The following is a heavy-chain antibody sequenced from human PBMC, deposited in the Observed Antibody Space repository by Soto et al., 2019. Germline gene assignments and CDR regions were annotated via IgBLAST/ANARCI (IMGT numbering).Heavy chain of an antibody. CDR1: GFRFDDYG. J-gene: IGHJ4*02. V-gene: IGHV3-9*01. D-gene: IGHD4-17*01. CDR3: VKDALTTVAYYFDY. CDR2: ISRDSRSI. Sequence: PGGSLRLSCEASGFRFDDYGMHWVRQAPGKGLEWIAGISRDSRSISYGASMKGRFTISRDNAKNSLYLQLNSLRADDTAFYYCVKDALTTVAYYFDYWGQGALATVSS.